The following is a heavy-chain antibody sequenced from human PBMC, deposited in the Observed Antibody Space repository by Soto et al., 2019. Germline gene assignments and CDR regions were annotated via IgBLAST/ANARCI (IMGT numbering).Heavy chain of an antibody. J-gene: IGHJ6*02. CDR3: VTQDCYYGIDV. Sequence: QLQLQESGPGLVKPSETLSLTCTVSGGSISSSSYYWGWIRQPPGKGLEWIGSIYYSGRTYYNLDPNSRVTTPVETSTHQFSRKLSSVTAADTAVYYCVTQDCYYGIDVWGQWTTVTVSS. V-gene: IGHV4-39*01. CDR2: IYYSGRT. CDR1: GGSISSSSYY.